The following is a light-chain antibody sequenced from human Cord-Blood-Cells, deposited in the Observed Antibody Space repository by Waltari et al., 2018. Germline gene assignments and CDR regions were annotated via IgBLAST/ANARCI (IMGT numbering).Light chain of an antibody. Sequence: QSVLPQPPSASGSPGPRVTISCSGSRSNFGRNTVTWYQQPPGTAPKHLTYSNNQRPSGVHDRFSGSKSGTSASLAISGLQSEDEADYYCAAWDDSLNGAVFGGGTQLTVL. J-gene: IGLJ7*01. CDR2: SNN. CDR3: AAWDDSLNGAV. CDR1: RSNFGRNT. V-gene: IGLV1-44*01.